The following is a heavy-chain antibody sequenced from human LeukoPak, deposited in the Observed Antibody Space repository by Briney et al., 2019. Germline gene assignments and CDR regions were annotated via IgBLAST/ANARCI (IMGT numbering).Heavy chain of an antibody. J-gene: IGHJ4*02. CDR1: GYTFTSYY. CDR2: INPSGGST. CDR3: ARIYGDVRVGYYFDY. V-gene: IGHV1-46*01. Sequence: ASVTVSCKASGYTFTSYYMHWVRQAPGQGLEWMGIINPSGGSTSYAQKFQGRVTMTRDTSTSTVYMELSSLRSEDTAVYYCARIYGDVRVGYYFDYWGQGTLVTVSS. D-gene: IGHD4-17*01.